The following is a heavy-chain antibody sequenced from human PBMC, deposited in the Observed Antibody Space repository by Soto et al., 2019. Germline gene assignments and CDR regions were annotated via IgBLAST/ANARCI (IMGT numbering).Heavy chain of an antibody. J-gene: IGHJ6*02. Sequence: GASVKVSCKASGYTFTGYYMHWVRQAPGQGLEWTGWINPNSGGTNYAQKFQGWVTMTRDTSISTAYMELSRLRSDDTAVYYCARDGSAAGAYYYYGMDVWGQGTTVTVSS. CDR3: ARDGSAAGAYYYYGMDV. CDR2: INPNSGGT. CDR1: GYTFTGYY. D-gene: IGHD6-13*01. V-gene: IGHV1-2*04.